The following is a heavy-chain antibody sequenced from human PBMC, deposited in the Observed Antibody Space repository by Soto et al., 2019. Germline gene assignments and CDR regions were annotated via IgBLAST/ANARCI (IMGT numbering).Heavy chain of an antibody. Sequence: ASVKVSCKASGYTFTGYYMHWVRQAPGQGLEWMGWINPNSGGTNYAQKFQGWVTMTRDTSISTAYMELSRLRSDDTAVYYCARGWGNWNDAFFPGDYYYYYGMDVWGQGTTVTVSS. V-gene: IGHV1-2*04. J-gene: IGHJ6*02. D-gene: IGHD1-1*01. CDR3: ARGWGNWNDAFFPGDYYYYYGMDV. CDR2: INPNSGGT. CDR1: GYTFTGYY.